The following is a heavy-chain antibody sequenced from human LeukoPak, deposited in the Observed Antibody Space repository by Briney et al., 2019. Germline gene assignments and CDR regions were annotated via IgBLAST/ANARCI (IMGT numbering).Heavy chain of an antibody. Sequence: SETLSLTCAIYSGSFSGYYWNRIRQPPGKGLEWIGEINHSGFTNYNPSLNSRVTMSVDTSKNQFSLNLTSVTAADTAVYYCAASGWTPGLDYWGQGTPVTVSS. CDR3: AASGWTPGLDY. CDR2: INHSGFT. D-gene: IGHD6-19*01. CDR1: SGSFSGYY. V-gene: IGHV4-34*01. J-gene: IGHJ4*02.